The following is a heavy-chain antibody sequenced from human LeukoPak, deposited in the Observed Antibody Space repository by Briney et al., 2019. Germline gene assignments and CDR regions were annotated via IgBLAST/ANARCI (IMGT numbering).Heavy chain of an antibody. CDR2: LSAYNGNT. CDR3: ARVECSGGSCYPSMDY. V-gene: IGHV1-18*01. J-gene: IGHJ4*02. Sequence: ASVKVSCKASGYTFTSYGISWVRQAPGQGLEWMGWLSAYNGNTNYAQKLQGRVTMTTDTSTSTAYMELRSLRSDDTAVYYCARVECSGGSCYPSMDYWGQGTLVAVSS. CDR1: GYTFTSYG. D-gene: IGHD2-15*01.